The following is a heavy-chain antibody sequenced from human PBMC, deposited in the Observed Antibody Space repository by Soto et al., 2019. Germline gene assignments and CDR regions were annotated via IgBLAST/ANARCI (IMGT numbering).Heavy chain of an antibody. CDR1: GFTFSSYA. D-gene: IGHD6-19*01. J-gene: IGHJ5*02. CDR2: ISGSGGRT. CDR3: EKDRIAGAGTEHDA. Sequence: PWGSLRLSCAASGFTFSSYALSWVRQAPGKGLEWVSAISGSGGRTYYADSVKGRFTISRDNSKNTLYLKIKSLRAEDTAVYYCEKDRIAGAGTEHDAWGQGTLVTVSS. V-gene: IGHV3-23*01.